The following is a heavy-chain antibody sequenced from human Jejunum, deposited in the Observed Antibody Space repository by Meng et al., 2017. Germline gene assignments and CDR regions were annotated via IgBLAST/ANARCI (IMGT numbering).Heavy chain of an antibody. CDR3: ASEQASTSAFDY. CDR1: GYTVSNYY. CDR2: IYLGHRTT. D-gene: IGHD6-6*01. V-gene: IGHV1-46*01. J-gene: IGHJ4*02. Sequence: ASVQVSCKASGYTVSNYYIHWVRPAPGRGLAWMGLIYLGHRTTNYGLEFQGRITVTWDTSTGTVYMELSGLRSEDTAFYYCASEQASTSAFDYWGQGTLVTVSS.